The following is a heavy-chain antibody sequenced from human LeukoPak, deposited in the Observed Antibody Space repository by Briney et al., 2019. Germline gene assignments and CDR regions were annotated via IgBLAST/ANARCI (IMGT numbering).Heavy chain of an antibody. CDR2: INSDGSST. D-gene: IGHD3-22*01. Sequence: GGSLRLSCAASGFSLRTYWMHWVHQVPGKGLEWLSRINSDGSSTTYADSVKGRFTISRDNAKNTLYLQLNSLRAEDTAVYYCARSTRDSRGYYNTLDYWGQGTLVTVSS. J-gene: IGHJ4*02. CDR1: GFSLRTYW. CDR3: ARSTRDSRGYYNTLDY. V-gene: IGHV3-74*01.